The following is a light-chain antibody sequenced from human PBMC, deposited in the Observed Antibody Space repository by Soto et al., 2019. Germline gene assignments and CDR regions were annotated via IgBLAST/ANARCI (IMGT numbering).Light chain of an antibody. J-gene: IGKJ1*01. CDR3: QQYNNWPPWT. CDR2: GAS. Sequence: ERVMPQSPATLSVSPGERVTVSCRARQSVGSNLAWYQQKPGQAPRLLIYGASTRATGIPARFSGSGSETEFTLTISSLQAEDSAVYFCQQYNNWPPWTFGQGTKGE. V-gene: IGKV3-15*01. CDR1: QSVGSN.